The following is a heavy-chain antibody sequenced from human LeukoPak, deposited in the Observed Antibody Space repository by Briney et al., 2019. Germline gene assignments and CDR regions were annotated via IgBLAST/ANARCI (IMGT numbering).Heavy chain of an antibody. J-gene: IGHJ2*01. Sequence: QTPSLSCAISGDRVSRALAGWSWIRQSPSRGLEWLGRTYCASKLSYDYAVSVRSRVSIIPDTSQNQFALHLNSVAPEDTAVYYCVIQASWSFCWYFDLWGRSTRVSVSS. CDR2: TYCASKLSY. D-gene: IGHD3-10*01. V-gene: IGHV6-1*01. CDR3: VIQASWSFCWYFDL. CDR1: GDRVSRALAG.